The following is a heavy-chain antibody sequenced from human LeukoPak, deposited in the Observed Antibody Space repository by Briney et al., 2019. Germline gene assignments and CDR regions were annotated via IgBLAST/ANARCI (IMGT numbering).Heavy chain of an antibody. CDR3: ARDNYSYGYLDAFDI. D-gene: IGHD5-18*01. V-gene: IGHV4-59*01. Sequence: PSETLSLTCTVSGGSISSYYWSWIRQPPGKGLEWIGYIYYSGSTNYNPSLKSRVTISVDTSKNQSSLKLSSVTAADTAVYYCARDNYSYGYLDAFDIWGQGTMVTVSS. J-gene: IGHJ3*02. CDR1: GGSISSYY. CDR2: IYYSGST.